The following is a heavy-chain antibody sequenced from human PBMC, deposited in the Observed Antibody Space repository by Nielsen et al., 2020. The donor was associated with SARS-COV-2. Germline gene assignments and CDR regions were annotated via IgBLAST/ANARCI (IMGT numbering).Heavy chain of an antibody. D-gene: IGHD1-26*01. CDR2: INHSGST. J-gene: IGHJ6*02. CDR1: GGSFSGYY. Sequence: SETLSLTCAVYGGSFSGYYWSWIRQPPGKGLEWIGEINHSGSTNYNPSLKSRVTISVDTSKNQFSLKLSSVTAADTAVYYCARYGSYGMDVWGQGTTVTVYS. CDR3: ARYGSYGMDV. V-gene: IGHV4-34*01.